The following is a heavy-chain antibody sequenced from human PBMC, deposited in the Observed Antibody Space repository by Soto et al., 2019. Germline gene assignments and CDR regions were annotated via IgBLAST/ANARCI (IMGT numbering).Heavy chain of an antibody. Sequence: ESVGGVVQSGRSLTLSCAASGFSLRTYGMHWLRRAPGKGLEWVAFIWYDGTKKFYANSVKGRSTISKDNSNNILYLQMSGLRAEDTAVYYCARDVVTAVAGSVNWFDPWGQGTLVTVSS. D-gene: IGHD6-19*01. J-gene: IGHJ5*02. CDR2: IWYDGTKK. CDR1: GFSLRTYG. CDR3: ARDVVTAVAGSVNWFDP. V-gene: IGHV3-33*01.